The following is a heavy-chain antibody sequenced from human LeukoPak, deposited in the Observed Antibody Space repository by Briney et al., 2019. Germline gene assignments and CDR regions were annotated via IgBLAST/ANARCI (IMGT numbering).Heavy chain of an antibody. J-gene: IGHJ4*02. Sequence: PSETLSLTCTVSRGSVTSYYWSWLRQPPGKGLEWIGDVYFSGDTKYNPSLQSRVTISVDTSKNQFSLKLSSVTAADTAVYYCARSKDIRMGSKRGIEMDYWGQGTLVTVSS. D-gene: IGHD5-24*01. CDR2: VYFSGDT. CDR3: ARSKDIRMGSKRGIEMDY. CDR1: RGSVTSYY. V-gene: IGHV4-59*02.